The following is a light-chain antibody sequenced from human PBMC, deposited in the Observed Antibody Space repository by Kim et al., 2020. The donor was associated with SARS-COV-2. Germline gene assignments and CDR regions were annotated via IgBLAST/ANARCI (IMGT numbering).Light chain of an antibody. CDR2: GAS. J-gene: IGKJ5*01. V-gene: IGKV3-20*01. CDR3: QQYGSSPIT. Sequence: EIVLTQSPGTLSLSPGDRATLSCRASQSVSVNNLAWYHLRPGQAPRLLIYGASRRATGIPDRFSGSGSGTDFTLTISGLESEDFAVYYCQQYGSSPITFGQGTRLEIK. CDR1: QSVSVNN.